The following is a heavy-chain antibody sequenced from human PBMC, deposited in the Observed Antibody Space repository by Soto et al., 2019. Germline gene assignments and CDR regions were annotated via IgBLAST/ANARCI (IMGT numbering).Heavy chain of an antibody. CDR3: ARYNSDRLDY. J-gene: IGHJ4*02. CDR2: ISYDGSKA. CDR1: GFTFNNYG. Sequence: QVQLVESGGGVVQPGGSLRLSCAASGFTFNNYGMHWVRQAPGKGLAWVAVISYDGSKAYYADSVKGRFTISRDNSKNTVYLQMYSLRTEDTAVFYCARYNSDRLDYWGQGTLVTVSS. V-gene: IGHV3-33*01. D-gene: IGHD6-19*01.